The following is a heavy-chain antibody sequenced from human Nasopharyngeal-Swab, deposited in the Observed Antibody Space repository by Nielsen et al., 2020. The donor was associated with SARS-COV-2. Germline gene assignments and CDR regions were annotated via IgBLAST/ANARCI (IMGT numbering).Heavy chain of an antibody. CDR3: ATSPPYDAFDF. CDR2: IYHSGST. V-gene: IGHV4-39*07. J-gene: IGHJ3*01. CDR1: GGSISSSSYY. Sequence: SETLSLTCTVSGGSISSSSYYWGWIRQPPGKGLEWIGSIYHSGSTYYNPSLKSRVTISIDTSKNQFSLKLTSVTAADTAVYYCATSPPYDAFDFWGQGIMVTVSS.